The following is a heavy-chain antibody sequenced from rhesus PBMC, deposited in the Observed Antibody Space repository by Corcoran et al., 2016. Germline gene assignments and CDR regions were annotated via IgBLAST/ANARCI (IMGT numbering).Heavy chain of an antibody. J-gene: IGHJ4*01. CDR2: ISKWGGDT. V-gene: IGHV3S5*01. Sequence: EVQLVESGGGLVQPGGSLRLSCAASGFPFSSYGMSWVRPAPGKGLGWVSYISKWGGDTYYRVSMKGRFATSRDYTEDTITLEMNNLRGEGATVYYCVKDQVDSCWYCFDYWGQGVLVTVSS. CDR3: VKDQVDSCWYCFDY. D-gene: IGHD6-31*01. CDR1: GFPFSSYG.